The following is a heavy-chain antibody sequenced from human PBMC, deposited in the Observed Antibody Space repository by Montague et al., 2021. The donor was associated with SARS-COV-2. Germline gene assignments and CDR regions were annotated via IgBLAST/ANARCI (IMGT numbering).Heavy chain of an antibody. V-gene: IGHV4-59*01. Sequence: SETLSLTYTVSGGSISSYYWSWIRQPPGKGLEWIWYIYYSGSTNYNPSLKSRVTISVDTYKNQFSLNLTSVPAADTAVYYCSRGRDGYYHRSTLFDYWGQGTLVTVSS. CDR1: GGSISSYY. CDR2: IYYSGST. D-gene: IGHD3-22*01. CDR3: SRGRDGYYHRSTLFDY. J-gene: IGHJ4*02.